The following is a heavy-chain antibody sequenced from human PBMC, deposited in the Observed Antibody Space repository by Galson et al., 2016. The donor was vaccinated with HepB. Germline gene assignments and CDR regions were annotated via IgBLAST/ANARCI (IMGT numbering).Heavy chain of an antibody. V-gene: IGHV7-4-1*02. CDR1: GYTFTSYA. CDR3: GRKWLLQGYYYGMDV. D-gene: IGHD3-22*01. CDR2: INTDTGDP. J-gene: IGHJ6*02. Sequence: SVKVSCKASGYTFTSYAMNWVRQAPGQGLEWMGWINTDTGDPTYAQGFTGRFVFSLDTSVSTAYLQINSLKAEDTAVYYCGRKWLLQGYYYGMDVWGQGTTVTVSS.